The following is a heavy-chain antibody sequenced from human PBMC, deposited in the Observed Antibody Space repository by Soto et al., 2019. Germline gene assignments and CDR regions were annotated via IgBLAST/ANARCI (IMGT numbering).Heavy chain of an antibody. Sequence: SGPTLVKPTQTLTLTCTFSGFSLSTSGVGVGWIRQPPGKALEWLALIYWNDDKRYSPSLKSRLTITKDTSKNQVVLTMTNMDPVDTATYYCAHRQSLTMVRGALDPDYYYYGMDVWGQGTTVTVSS. CDR2: IYWNDDK. V-gene: IGHV2-5*01. J-gene: IGHJ6*02. CDR1: GFSLSTSGVG. CDR3: AHRQSLTMVRGALDPDYYYYGMDV. D-gene: IGHD3-10*01.